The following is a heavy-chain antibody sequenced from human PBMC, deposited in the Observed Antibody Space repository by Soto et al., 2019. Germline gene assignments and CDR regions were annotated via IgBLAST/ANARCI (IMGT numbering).Heavy chain of an antibody. CDR3: ARGGHVVVVTAALDY. CDR2: VNPSGGHT. V-gene: IGHV1-46*01. J-gene: IGHJ4*02. CDR1: GDTFTDYY. Sequence: QVQLVQSGAEVKKPGASVKVSCKASGDTFTDYYIHWVRQAPGQGLEWMGTVNPSGGHTTYAQHFLGRMTMTRDTSTSTFNMELTSLTSEDTAVYYCARGGHVVVVTAALDYWGEGTHVTVSS. D-gene: IGHD2-21*02.